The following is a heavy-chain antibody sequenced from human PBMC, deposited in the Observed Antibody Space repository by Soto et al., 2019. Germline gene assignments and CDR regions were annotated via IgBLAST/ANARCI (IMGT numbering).Heavy chain of an antibody. V-gene: IGHV1-24*01. CDR3: ATVVGVYGDSDY. Sequence: ASVKVSCKVSGYTLTELSMHWVRQAPGKGLEWMGGFDPEDVETIYAQKFQGRVTMTEDTSTDTAYMELSSLRSEDTAVYYCATVVGVYGDSDYWGQGTLVTVSS. D-gene: IGHD4-17*01. CDR1: GYTLTELS. CDR2: FDPEDVET. J-gene: IGHJ4*02.